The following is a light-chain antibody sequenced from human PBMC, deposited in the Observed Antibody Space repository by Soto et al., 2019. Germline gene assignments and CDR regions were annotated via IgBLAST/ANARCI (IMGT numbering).Light chain of an antibody. V-gene: IGLV2-23*01. CDR2: EGN. CDR1: RSDVGSYNL. CDR3: CSYAGGSDYV. Sequence: HSVLTQPASVSGAPGQSITISCTGTRSDVGSYNLVSWYQQHPGKAPKLRIYEGNQRPSGVSNRFSGSKSGNTAALTISGLQAEDEADYYGCSYAGGSDYVFGTGTKLTV. J-gene: IGLJ1*01.